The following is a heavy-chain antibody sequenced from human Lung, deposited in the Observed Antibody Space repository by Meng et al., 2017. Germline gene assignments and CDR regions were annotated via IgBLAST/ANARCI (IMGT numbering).Heavy chain of an antibody. D-gene: IGHD6-13*01. J-gene: IGHJ4*02. CDR3: ARDEDISAAGKLFGDY. Sequence: QVQLVQYGDEVKTPGASVKVSCKASGYTFPDYWLNWVRRAPGQGLEWMGRINPKSGDTHYAQRFQGRVTMTGDTSISTAYMELSGLRSDDTAMYYCARDEDISAAGKLFGDYWGQGTLVTASS. V-gene: IGHV1-2*06. CDR2: INPKSGDT. CDR1: GYTFPDYW.